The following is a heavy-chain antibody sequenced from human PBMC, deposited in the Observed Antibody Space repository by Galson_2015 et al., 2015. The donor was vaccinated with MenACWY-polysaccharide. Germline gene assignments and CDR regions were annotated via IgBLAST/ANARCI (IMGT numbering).Heavy chain of an antibody. Sequence: SLRLSCAASGFTFSDHFMDWVRQAPGKGLEWVGRTRNKANSYTTEYAASVKGRFTISRDDSKNSLYLQMNSLKTEDTAVYYCAREKAPLNWNYNFDCWGQGTLVTVSS. CDR2: TRNKANSYTT. CDR1: GFTFSDHF. V-gene: IGHV3-72*01. D-gene: IGHD1-7*01. CDR3: AREKAPLNWNYNFDC. J-gene: IGHJ4*02.